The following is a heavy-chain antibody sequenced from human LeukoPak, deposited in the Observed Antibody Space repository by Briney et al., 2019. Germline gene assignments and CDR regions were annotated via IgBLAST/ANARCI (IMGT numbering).Heavy chain of an antibody. D-gene: IGHD6-13*01. CDR3: ARIPLIAAGKNWFDP. V-gene: IGHV4-59*02. Sequence: SETPSLTCTVSGVSVSSYYLSWIRQPPGKGLEGIGYFYYSGSTNYNPPLKSRVTTSVDTSKNQFSLKLSSVTAADTAVYYCARIPLIAAGKNWFDPWGQGTLVTVSS. CDR2: FYYSGST. CDR1: GVSVSSYY. J-gene: IGHJ5*02.